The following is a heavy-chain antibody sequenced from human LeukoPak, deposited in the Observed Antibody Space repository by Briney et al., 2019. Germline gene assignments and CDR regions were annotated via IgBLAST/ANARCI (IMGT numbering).Heavy chain of an antibody. J-gene: IGHJ1*01. Sequence: GGSLRLSCAASGFTFSSYAMSWVRQAPGKGLEWVSAINGSGGSTYCADSVKGRFTISRDNSKNTLYLQMNSLRAEDTAVYDCAKDEYCSGGSCYVAEYFQHWAQAPLVTVSS. CDR1: GFTFSSYA. CDR2: INGSGGST. CDR3: AKDEYCSGGSCYVAEYFQH. V-gene: IGHV3-23*01. D-gene: IGHD2-15*01.